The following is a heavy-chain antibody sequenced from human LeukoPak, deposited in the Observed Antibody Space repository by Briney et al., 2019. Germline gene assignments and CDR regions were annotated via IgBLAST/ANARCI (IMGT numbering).Heavy chain of an antibody. CDR1: GFTFSSYE. Sequence: PGGSLRLSCAASGFTFSSYEMNWVRQAPGKGLEWVSYISSSSITIYYADSVKGRFTISRDNAKNSLYLQMNSLRAEDTALYYCARESLDPQLAEVYAFDIWGQGTMVTVSS. D-gene: IGHD2-15*01. CDR2: ISSSSITI. J-gene: IGHJ3*02. V-gene: IGHV3-48*01. CDR3: ARESLDPQLAEVYAFDI.